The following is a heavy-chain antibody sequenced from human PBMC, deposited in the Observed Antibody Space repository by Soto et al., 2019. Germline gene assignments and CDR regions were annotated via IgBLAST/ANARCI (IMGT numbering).Heavy chain of an antibody. CDR3: ASLPSLRYSNSCCDY. CDR1: GGSISRDY. CDR2: IYYSGST. J-gene: IGHJ4*02. Sequence: KASETLSLTCTVSGGSISRDYWSWIRQPPGKGLEWIGYIYYSGSTNYNPSLKSRVTISVDTSKKQFSLKLSSVTAADTAVYYCASLPSLRYSNSCCDYWGQGTLVTVSS. D-gene: IGHD6-13*01. V-gene: IGHV4-59*08.